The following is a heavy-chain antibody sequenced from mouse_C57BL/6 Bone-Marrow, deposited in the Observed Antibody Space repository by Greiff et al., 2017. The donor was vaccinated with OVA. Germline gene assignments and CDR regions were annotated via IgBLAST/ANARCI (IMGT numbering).Heavy chain of an antibody. CDR1: GYSFTGYY. CDR2: INPSTGGT. D-gene: IGHD4-1*01. J-gene: IGHJ3*01. Sequence: VQLQQSGPELVKPGASVKISCKASGYSFTGYYMNWVKQSPEKSLEWIGEINPSTGGTTYNQKFKAKATLTVDKSSSTAYMQLKSLTSEYSAVYDGARGGTSPFAYWGQGTLVTVSA. CDR3: ARGGTSPFAY. V-gene: IGHV1-42*01.